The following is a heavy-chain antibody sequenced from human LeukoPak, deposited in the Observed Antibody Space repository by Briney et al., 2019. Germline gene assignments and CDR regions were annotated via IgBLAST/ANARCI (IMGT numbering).Heavy chain of an antibody. V-gene: IGHV4-39*07. CDR2: FHYSGST. D-gene: IGHD1-1*01. CDR1: GGSISSSSYY. CDR3: ARDRLQLQS. J-gene: IGHJ5*02. Sequence: SETLSLTCTVSGGSISSSSYYWGWIRQPPGKGLEWIASFHYSGSTYYNPSLKSRVTISVDTSKNQFSLKLSSVTAADTAVYYCARDRLQLQSWGQGTLVTVSS.